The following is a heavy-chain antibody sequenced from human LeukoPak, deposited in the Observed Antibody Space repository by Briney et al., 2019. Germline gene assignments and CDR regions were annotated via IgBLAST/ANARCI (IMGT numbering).Heavy chain of an antibody. CDR1: GFTFSSYW. CDR2: INSDGSST. Sequence: PGGSLRLSCAASGFTFSSYWMHWVRQAPGKGPVWVSRINSDGSSTSYADSVKGRFTISRDNAKNTLYLQMNSLRAEDTAVYYCARAPDYGDNWFDPWGQGTLVTVSS. V-gene: IGHV3-74*01. J-gene: IGHJ5*02. CDR3: ARAPDYGDNWFDP. D-gene: IGHD4-17*01.